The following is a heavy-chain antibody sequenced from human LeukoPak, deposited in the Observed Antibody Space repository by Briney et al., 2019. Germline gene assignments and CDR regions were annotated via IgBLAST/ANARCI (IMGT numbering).Heavy chain of an antibody. CDR1: GFTFSDYG. V-gene: IGHV3-30*02. J-gene: IGHJ4*02. Sequence: GGSLRLSCAASGFTFSDYGMHWVRQAPGKGLEWVSFKGRFTISRDNSKNTLYQQMNSLRPEDTAVYYCAKEWSYSTGIYYFDYWGQGILVTVSS. D-gene: IGHD2-8*02. CDR3: AKEWSYSTGIYYFDY.